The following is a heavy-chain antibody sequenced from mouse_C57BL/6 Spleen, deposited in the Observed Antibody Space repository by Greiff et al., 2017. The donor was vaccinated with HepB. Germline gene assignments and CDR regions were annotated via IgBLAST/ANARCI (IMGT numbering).Heavy chain of an antibody. CDR2: IYPGSGST. CDR3: ARPYGSSYGFDY. Sequence: QVQLQQPGAELVKPGASVKMSCKASGYTFTSYWITWVKQRPGQGLEWIGDIYPGSGSTNYNEKFKSKATLTVDTSSSTAYMQRSSLTSEDSAVYYCARPYGSSYGFDYWGQGTTLTVSS. CDR1: GYTFTSYW. J-gene: IGHJ2*01. D-gene: IGHD1-1*01. V-gene: IGHV1-55*01.